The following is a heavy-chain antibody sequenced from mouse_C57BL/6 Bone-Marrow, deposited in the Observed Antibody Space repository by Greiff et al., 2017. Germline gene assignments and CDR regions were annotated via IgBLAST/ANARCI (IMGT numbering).Heavy chain of an antibody. CDR3: AGLLRFYWYFDV. J-gene: IGHJ1*03. CDR2: IYPRSGNT. CDR1: GYTFTSYG. V-gene: IGHV1-81*01. D-gene: IGHD2-3*01. Sequence: QVQLQQSGAELVRPGASVKLSCKASGYTFTSYGISWVQQRTGQGLEWIGEIYPRSGNTYYNEKVKGKATLTTDKSSSTVYMELRSLTSEDSAVYFCAGLLRFYWYFDVWGTGTTVTVSS.